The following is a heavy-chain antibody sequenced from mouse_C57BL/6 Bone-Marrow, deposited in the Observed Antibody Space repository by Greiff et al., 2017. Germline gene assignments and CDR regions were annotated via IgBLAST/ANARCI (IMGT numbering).Heavy chain of an antibody. V-gene: IGHV5-4*01. Sequence: EVQLVESGGGLVKPGGSLKLSCAASGFTFSSYAMSWVRQTPEKRLEWVATISDGGSYTYYPDNVKGRFTISRDNAKNNLYLQMSHLKSEDTAMYYCAREIPDYGSSFYYAKDYWGQGTSVTVSS. CDR3: AREIPDYGSSFYYAKDY. D-gene: IGHD1-1*01. CDR2: ISDGGSYT. CDR1: GFTFSSYA. J-gene: IGHJ4*01.